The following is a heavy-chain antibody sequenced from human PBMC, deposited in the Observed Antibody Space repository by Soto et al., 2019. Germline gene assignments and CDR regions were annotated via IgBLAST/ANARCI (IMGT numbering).Heavy chain of an antibody. V-gene: IGHV4-31*03. J-gene: IGHJ2*01. CDR1: GGSISSGGYY. Sequence: QVPLQESGPGLVKPSQTLSLTCTVSGGSISSGGYYWSWIRQHPRKGLEWIGYISYRVSTYYNPYLKSRMTVSVDTSTNQSSLKLSAVAASGTAVYYCASKGYIRSDSYFDLWGRGNLVAVSS. CDR3: ASKGYIRSDSYFDL. D-gene: IGHD3-16*02. CDR2: ISYRVST.